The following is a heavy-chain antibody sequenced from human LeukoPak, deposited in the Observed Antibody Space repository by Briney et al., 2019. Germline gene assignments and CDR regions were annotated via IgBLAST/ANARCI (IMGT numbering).Heavy chain of an antibody. J-gene: IGHJ4*02. CDR2: INPKSGGT. Sequence: ASVKVSCKASGYTFTGYYMHWVRQAPGQGLEWMGWINPKSGGTNYAQKFQGRVTMTRDTSISTAYMELSRLRSDDTAVYYCARDYGSGSYLSIDYWGQGTLVTVSS. CDR1: GYTFTGYY. V-gene: IGHV1-2*02. CDR3: ARDYGSGSYLSIDY. D-gene: IGHD3-10*01.